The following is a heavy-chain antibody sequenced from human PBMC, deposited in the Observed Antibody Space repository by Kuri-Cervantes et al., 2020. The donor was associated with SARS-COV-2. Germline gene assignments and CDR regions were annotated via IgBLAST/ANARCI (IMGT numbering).Heavy chain of an antibody. CDR1: GYTFSTYD. Sequence: ASVKVSCKASGYTFSTYDINWVRQASGQGLEWMGWMNPDTGNSGYAENFQGRVTMTTDTSTSTAYMELRSLRSDDTAVYYCAREDIVVVPAAIRYYYYYMDVWGKGTTVTVSS. V-gene: IGHV1-8*02. CDR2: MNPDTGNS. J-gene: IGHJ6*03. D-gene: IGHD2-2*01. CDR3: AREDIVVVPAAIRYYYYYMDV.